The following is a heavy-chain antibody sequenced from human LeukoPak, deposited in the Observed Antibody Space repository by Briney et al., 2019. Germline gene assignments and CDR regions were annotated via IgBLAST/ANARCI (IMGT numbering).Heavy chain of an antibody. CDR1: GGSFSGYY. V-gene: IGHV4-34*01. CDR3: ARGFSPIFCSSTSCYKKKGWFDP. D-gene: IGHD2-2*02. Sequence: SETLSLTCAVYGGSFSGYYWSWIRQPPGKGLEWIGEINHSGSTNYNPSPKSQVTISVDTSKNQFSLKLSSVTAADTAVYYCARGFSPIFCSSTSCYKKKGWFDPWGQGTLVTVSS. J-gene: IGHJ5*02. CDR2: INHSGST.